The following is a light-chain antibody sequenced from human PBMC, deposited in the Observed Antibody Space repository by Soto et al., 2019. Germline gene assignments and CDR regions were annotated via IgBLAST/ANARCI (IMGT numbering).Light chain of an antibody. CDR3: QQANTFPLT. Sequence: DIQMTQSPSSVSPSLGDRVTITCRASQDISDWLAWYQQKPGKAPKLLIYAASSLQSGVPSRFSGSGYGTDFTLSISSLQPEDVATYYCQQANTFPLTFGGGTKVDIK. CDR1: QDISDW. CDR2: AAS. V-gene: IGKV1-12*01. J-gene: IGKJ4*01.